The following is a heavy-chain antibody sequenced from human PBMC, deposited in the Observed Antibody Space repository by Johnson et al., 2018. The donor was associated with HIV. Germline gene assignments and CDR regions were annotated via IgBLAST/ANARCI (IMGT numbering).Heavy chain of an antibody. CDR3: ARDRVITFGGAFDI. J-gene: IGHJ3*02. D-gene: IGHD3-16*01. V-gene: IGHV3-30-3*01. Sequence: QVQLVESGGGLVQPGGSLRLSCAASGFTFSSYAMHWVRQAPGKGLDWVAVISYDGSNKYYADSVKGRFTISRDNSKNTLYLQMNSLRAEDTAVYYCARDRVITFGGAFDIWGQGTMVTVSS. CDR1: GFTFSSYA. CDR2: ISYDGSNK.